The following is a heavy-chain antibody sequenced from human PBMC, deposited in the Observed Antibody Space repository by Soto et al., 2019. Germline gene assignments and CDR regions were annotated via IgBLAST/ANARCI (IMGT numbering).Heavy chain of an antibody. J-gene: IGHJ4*02. V-gene: IGHV4-31*03. CDR2: IYYSGST. D-gene: IGHD4-17*01. Sequence: PSETLSLTCTVSGGSISSGEHYWNWIRQHPGKGLEWIAYIYYSGSTYLNPSLRSRVTISRDTSKNQFSLQLSSVTAADTAVYYCARDPDFGDFNYFDYWGQGIRVTVSS. CDR1: GGSISSGEHY. CDR3: ARDPDFGDFNYFDY.